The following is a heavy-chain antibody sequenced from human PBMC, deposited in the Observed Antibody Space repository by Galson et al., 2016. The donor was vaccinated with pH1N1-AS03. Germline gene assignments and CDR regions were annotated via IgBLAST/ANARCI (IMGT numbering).Heavy chain of an antibody. J-gene: IGHJ6*04. V-gene: IGHV4-4*07. D-gene: IGHD2-2*01. Sequence: ETLSLTCTVSGDSTSPYYWNWIRLSAGKGLEWIGRISTSGKTNFISTLENRVSISVDTSKNQFSLKLRSVTAADTAVYYCAREGCGARSTTGCYASGLGRRSYMDVWGKGTTVTVSS. CDR2: ISTSGKT. CDR3: AREGCGARSTTGCYASGLGRRSYMDV. CDR1: GDSTSPYY.